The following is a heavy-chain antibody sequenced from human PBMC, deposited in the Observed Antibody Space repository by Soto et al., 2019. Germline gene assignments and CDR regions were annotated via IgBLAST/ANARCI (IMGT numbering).Heavy chain of an antibody. CDR1: GFTFSIYA. CDR2: LNAGGDDT. Sequence: EVQLLESGGGLVQPGGSLRLSCVASGFTFSIYAMSWVRQAPWKGLEWVSALNAGGDDTYYADSVKGRFTISRDNSMNALYLQMNGLRIEDTAVYYCAHPRGYGVFDAYDIWGQGTVVTVSS. J-gene: IGHJ3*02. CDR3: AHPRGYGVFDAYDI. D-gene: IGHD4-17*01. V-gene: IGHV3-23*01.